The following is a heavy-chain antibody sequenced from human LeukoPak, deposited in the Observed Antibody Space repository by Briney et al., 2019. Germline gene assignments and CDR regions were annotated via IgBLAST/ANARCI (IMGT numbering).Heavy chain of an antibody. CDR2: INQSGRT. J-gene: IGHJ4*02. CDR3: ARAVVPAARPFDY. Sequence: SETLSLTCAVYDGSFSGYYWSWLRQPPGRGLEWIGEINQSGRTNYNPSLKSRVTISVDTSKNQFSPKLSSVTAADTAVYYCARAVVPAARPFDYWGQGTLVTVSS. V-gene: IGHV4-34*01. D-gene: IGHD2-2*01. CDR1: DGSFSGYY.